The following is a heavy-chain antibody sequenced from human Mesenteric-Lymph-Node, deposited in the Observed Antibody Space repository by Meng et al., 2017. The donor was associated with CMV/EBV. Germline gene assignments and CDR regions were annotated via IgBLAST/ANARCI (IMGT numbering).Heavy chain of an antibody. CDR2: INPNSGGT. CDR3: ARGDVFWIGYYVYFDY. J-gene: IGHJ4*02. V-gene: IGHV1-2*02. CDR1: GYTFTGYY. Sequence: ASVKVSCKASGYTFTGYYMHWVRQAPGQGLEWMGWINPNSGGTNYAQKFQGRVTMTRDTSISTAYMELSRLRSDDTAVYYCARGDVFWIGYYVYFDYWGQGTLVTVSS. D-gene: IGHD3-3*01.